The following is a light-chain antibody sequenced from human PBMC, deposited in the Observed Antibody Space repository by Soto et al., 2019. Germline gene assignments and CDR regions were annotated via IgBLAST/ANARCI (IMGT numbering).Light chain of an antibody. CDR1: QSVSSTY. CDR3: QHFVNSLTWT. J-gene: IGKJ1*01. CDR2: GAS. Sequence: IVLTQSPGTLPLSSGERATLSCRASQSVSSTYLIWYQQKPGQAPRLLIYGASSRATGVPDRFSGGGSGTDFTLTISRLEPEDSAVSYCQHFVNSLTWTFGQGTKVDIK. V-gene: IGKV3-20*01.